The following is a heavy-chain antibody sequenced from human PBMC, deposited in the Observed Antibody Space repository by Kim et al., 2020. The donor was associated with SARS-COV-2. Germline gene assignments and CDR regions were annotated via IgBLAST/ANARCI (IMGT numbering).Heavy chain of an antibody. V-gene: IGHV4-34*01. J-gene: IGHJ6*03. CDR2: INHSGST. CDR3: ARHGSGSYYNPSYYYYYMDV. D-gene: IGHD3-10*01. CDR1: GGSFSGYY. Sequence: SETLSLTCAVYGGSFSGYYWSWIRQPPGKGLEWIGEINHSGSTNYNPSLKSRVTISVDTSKNQFSLKLSSVTAADTAVYYCARHGSGSYYNPSYYYYYMDVWGKGTTVTVSS.